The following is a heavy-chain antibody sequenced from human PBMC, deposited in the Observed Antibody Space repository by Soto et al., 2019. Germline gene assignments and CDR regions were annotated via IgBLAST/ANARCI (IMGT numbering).Heavy chain of an antibody. V-gene: IGHV4-30-4*01. Sequence: PSETLSLTCTFSGGTISSGDYYWSWIRQPPGKGLEWIGYIYYSGSTYYNPSLKSRVIISEDNSKTQLSLNLISVTAADTAVYFCVRNLRCGGGGCYPALDHWGQGIQVTVSS. D-gene: IGHD2-21*01. CDR2: IYYSGST. CDR1: GGTISSGDYY. CDR3: VRNLRCGGGGCYPALDH. J-gene: IGHJ4*02.